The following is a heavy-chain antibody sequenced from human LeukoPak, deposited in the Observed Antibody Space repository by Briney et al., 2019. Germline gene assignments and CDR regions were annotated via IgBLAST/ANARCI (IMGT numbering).Heavy chain of an antibody. CDR1: GFTFSSYA. CDR2: ISSIGGTT. D-gene: IGHD1-26*01. J-gene: IGHJ4*02. V-gene: IGHV3-64D*06. CDR3: VNHWNLVGATSDY. Sequence: PGGSLRLSCSASGFTFSSYAMHWVRQAPGKGLEYVSAISSIGGTTYYADSVKDRFTISRDNSKNTLYLQMSSLRAEDTAVYCCVNHWNLVGATSDYWGQGTLVTVSS.